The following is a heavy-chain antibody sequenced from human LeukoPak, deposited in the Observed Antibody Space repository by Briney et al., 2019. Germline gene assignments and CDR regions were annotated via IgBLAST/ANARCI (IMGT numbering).Heavy chain of an antibody. D-gene: IGHD3-9*01. V-gene: IGHV4-61*02. CDR1: GGSISSGSYY. CDR2: IYTSGST. CDR3: ARRRLGDAFDI. J-gene: IGHJ3*02. Sequence: SQTPSLTCTVSGGSISSGSYYWSWIRQPAGKGLEWIGRIYTSGSTNYNPSLKSRVTISVDTSKNQFSLKLSSVTAADTAVYYCARRRLGDAFDIWGQGTMVTVSS.